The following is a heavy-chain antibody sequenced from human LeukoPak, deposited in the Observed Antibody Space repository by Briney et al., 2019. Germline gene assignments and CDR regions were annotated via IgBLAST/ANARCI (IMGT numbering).Heavy chain of an antibody. J-gene: IGHJ5*02. V-gene: IGHV3-21*01. CDR1: GFTFSSYS. Sequence: GGSLRLSCAACGFTFSSYSMNWVRQAPGKGLEWVSSISSSSSYIYYADSVKGRFTISRDNAKNSLYLQMNSLRAEDTAVYYCARDHYDYVWGSYRASYNWFDPWGQGTLVTVSS. CDR2: ISSSSSYI. CDR3: ARDHYDYVWGSYRASYNWFDP. D-gene: IGHD3-16*02.